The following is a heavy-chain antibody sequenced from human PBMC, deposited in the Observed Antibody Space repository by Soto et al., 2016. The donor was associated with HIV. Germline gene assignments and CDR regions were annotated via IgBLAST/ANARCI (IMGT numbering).Heavy chain of an antibody. V-gene: IGHV4-39*01. CDR2: IYYSGST. CDR3: SEPTLTLRVGIDY. D-gene: IGHD3-16*01. Sequence: QLQLQESGPGLVKPSETLSLTCSVSGGSISSSSYYWGWIRQPPGKGLEWIGSIYYSGSTFYKPSLKSRVSISVDTSKNXFSLKLISVTAADTAVYYCSEPTLTLRVGIDYVGPREPWSP. J-gene: IGHJ4*01. CDR1: GGSISSSSYY.